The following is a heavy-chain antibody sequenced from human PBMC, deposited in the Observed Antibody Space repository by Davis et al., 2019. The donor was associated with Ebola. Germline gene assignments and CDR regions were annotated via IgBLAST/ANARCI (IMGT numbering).Heavy chain of an antibody. Sequence: ASVKVSCKASGYTFTNYYMHWVRQAPGQGLEWMGMINPNDGRTIYAQKFQGRVTVTRDTSTTTVYMDLSSLRSEDTAIYYCAKDNRNIWSDVWGQGTMVTVSS. CDR3: AKDNRNIWSDV. V-gene: IGHV1-46*01. D-gene: IGHD2/OR15-2a*01. CDR1: GYTFTNYY. J-gene: IGHJ3*01. CDR2: INPNDGRT.